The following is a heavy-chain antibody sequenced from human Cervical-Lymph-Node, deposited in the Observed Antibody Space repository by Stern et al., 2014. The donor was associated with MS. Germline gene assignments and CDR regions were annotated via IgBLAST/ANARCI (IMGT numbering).Heavy chain of an antibody. V-gene: IGHV5-51*03. CDR3: ARPGDDTAKYGLDV. CDR1: GYCFATYW. Sequence: EVQLVESGAEVKKPGESLKISCKGSGYCFATYWIGWGRQRPRKGLERMGIIYPGDSDTRHSPSFQGQVTISADKSISTAYLHWSSLKASDTAMYYCARPGDDTAKYGLDVWGQGTTVTVSS. D-gene: IGHD5-18*01. J-gene: IGHJ6*02. CDR2: IYPGDSDT.